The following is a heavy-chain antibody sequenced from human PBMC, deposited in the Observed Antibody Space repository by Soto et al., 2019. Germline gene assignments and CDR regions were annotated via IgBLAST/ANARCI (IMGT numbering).Heavy chain of an antibody. D-gene: IGHD1-7*01. CDR2: IYYSGST. CDR3: AGCWNLAYTGSAP. Sequence: ILSLTCTVSGGSISSVVYYWSWIRQHPGKGLEWIGYIYYSGSTYYNPSLKSRVTISVDTSKNQLSLKLSSVTAADTAVYYCAGCWNLAYTGSAPWGQGTLVPVSS. V-gene: IGHV4-31*03. J-gene: IGHJ5*02. CDR1: GGSISSVVYY.